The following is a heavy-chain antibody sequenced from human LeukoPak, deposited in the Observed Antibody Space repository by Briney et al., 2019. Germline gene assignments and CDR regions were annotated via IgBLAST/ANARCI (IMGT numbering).Heavy chain of an antibody. CDR3: ARDNFILGYCSCGSCYSGRAFDS. Sequence: KASETLSLTCTVSGGSISSGDYYWSWIRRPPGKGLEWIGYIYYSGSTYYNPSLKSRVTISVDTSKNQFSLKLSSVTAADTAVYYCARDNFILGYCSCGSCYSGRAFDSWGQGTMVTVSS. V-gene: IGHV4-30-4*08. D-gene: IGHD2-15*01. CDR2: IYYSGST. J-gene: IGHJ3*02. CDR1: GGSISSGDYY.